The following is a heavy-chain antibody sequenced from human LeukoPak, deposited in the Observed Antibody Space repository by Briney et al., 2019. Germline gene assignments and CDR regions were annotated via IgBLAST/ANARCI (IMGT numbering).Heavy chain of an antibody. CDR1: GGSISSYY. CDR3: ARGLMIAVSGRGEFHY. J-gene: IGHJ4*02. CDR2: IYYSGST. V-gene: IGHV4-59*01. Sequence: SETLSLTCTVPGGSISSYYWTWIRQPPGKGLGWIGYIYYSGSTNYTPSLKSRVTISVETSKNQFSLKLRSGSAADTAAYYCARGLMIAVSGRGEFHYWGQGTLVTVSS. D-gene: IGHD6-13*01.